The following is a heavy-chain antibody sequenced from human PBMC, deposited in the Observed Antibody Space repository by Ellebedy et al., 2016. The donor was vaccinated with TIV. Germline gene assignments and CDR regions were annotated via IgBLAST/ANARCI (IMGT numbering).Heavy chain of an antibody. J-gene: IGHJ4*02. CDR2: IYSGGST. D-gene: IGHD3-22*01. Sequence: PGGSLRLSCAASGFTFSSYAMHWVRQAPGKGLEWVSVIYSGGSTYYADSVKGRFTISRDNSKNTLYLQMNSLRAEDTAVYYCAKDYHDYYDSSGYHDYWGQGTLVTVSS. V-gene: IGHV3-23*03. CDR3: AKDYHDYYDSSGYHDY. CDR1: GFTFSSYA.